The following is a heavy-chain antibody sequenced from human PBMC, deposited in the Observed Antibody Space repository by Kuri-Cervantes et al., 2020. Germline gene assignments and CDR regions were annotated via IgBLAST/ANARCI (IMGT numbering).Heavy chain of an antibody. Sequence: ASVTVSCKASGYTFTSYYIHWVRPAPGQGLEWMGIINPSGGSTSHAQKFQGRVTMTRNTSISTAYMELSSLRSEDTAVYYCARQTGRDGYNFVVRSGGNYYYGMDVWGQGTTVTVSS. V-gene: IGHV1-46*01. CDR2: INPSGGST. D-gene: IGHD5-24*01. CDR3: ARQTGRDGYNFVVRSGGNYYYGMDV. CDR1: GYTFTSYY. J-gene: IGHJ6*02.